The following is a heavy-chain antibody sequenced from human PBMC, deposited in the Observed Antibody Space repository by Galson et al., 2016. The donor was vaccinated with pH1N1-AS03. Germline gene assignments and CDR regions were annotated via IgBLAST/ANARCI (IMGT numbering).Heavy chain of an antibody. J-gene: IGHJ6*02. Sequence: TLSLTCAVSGGSISSGGYSWSWIRQPPGKGLEWIGYIYHTGSTYYNPSLKSRVTISVDRSKNHFSLKLTSVTAADTAVYYCARDRTSLVRGSFYYYGMDVWGQGTTVTVSS. CDR1: GGSISSGGYS. V-gene: IGHV4-30-2*01. CDR3: ARDRTSLVRGSFYYYGMDV. CDR2: IYHTGST. D-gene: IGHD3-10*01.